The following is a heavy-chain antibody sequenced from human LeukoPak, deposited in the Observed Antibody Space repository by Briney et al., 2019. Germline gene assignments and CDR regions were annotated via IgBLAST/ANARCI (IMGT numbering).Heavy chain of an antibody. CDR2: INPNSGGT. Sequence: ASVKVSCKSSGYTFTDYYMHWVRQAPGQGLEWMGWINPNSGGTKYEQKFQGRVTMTRDTSISTAYMELSRLRSDDTAVYYCAREGPGFGDLLFDSWGQGTLVTVSS. CDR1: GYTFTDYY. D-gene: IGHD3-10*01. J-gene: IGHJ4*02. V-gene: IGHV1-2*02. CDR3: AREGPGFGDLLFDS.